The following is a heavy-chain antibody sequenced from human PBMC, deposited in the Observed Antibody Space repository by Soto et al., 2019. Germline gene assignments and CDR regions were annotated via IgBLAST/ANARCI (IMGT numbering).Heavy chain of an antibody. D-gene: IGHD3-22*01. V-gene: IGHV4-34*01. CDR3: ARTGSYYDSSGSYYYAMDV. Sequence: PSETLSLTCHVYGGSLRGYDWNWIRQPPGKGLEWIGEINHSGSFSYTPSLKSRVTMSVDTSKSQFSLKLSSLTAADTAVYYCARTGSYYDSSGSYYYAMDVWGQGTTVTVSS. J-gene: IGHJ6*02. CDR2: INHSGSF. CDR1: GGSLRGYD.